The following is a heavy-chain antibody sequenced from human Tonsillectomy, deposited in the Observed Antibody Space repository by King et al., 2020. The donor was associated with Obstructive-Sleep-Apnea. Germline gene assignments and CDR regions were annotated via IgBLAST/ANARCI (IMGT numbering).Heavy chain of an antibody. J-gene: IGHJ6*02. CDR2: ISYDGSNE. D-gene: IGHD6-13*01. CDR1: GFTCSSYG. V-gene: IGHV3-30*18. CDR3: AKEMIAAAATGGMDV. Sequence: VQLVESGGGVVQPGRSLGLSCAASGFTCSSYGMHWVRQAPGKGLQWVAVISYDGSNEYYADSVKGRFTISRDNSNNTLYLQMNSLRAEDTAVYYCAKEMIAAAATGGMDVWGQGTTVTVSS.